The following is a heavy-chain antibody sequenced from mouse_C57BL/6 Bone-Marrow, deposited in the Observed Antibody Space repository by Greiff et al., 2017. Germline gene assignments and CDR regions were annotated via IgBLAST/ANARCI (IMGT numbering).Heavy chain of an antibody. D-gene: IGHD2-4*01. CDR1: GYTFTDYN. CDR3: ATYDYDGFAY. Sequence: EVMLVESGPELVKSGASVKMSCKASGYTFTDYNMHWVQQSHGKSLEWIGHINSNNGGTSSNHKFKGKAILTVNKSSRTSYMVLRSLTSEDSAVYYCATYDYDGFAYWGQGTLVTGSA. CDR2: INSNNGGT. J-gene: IGHJ3*01. V-gene: IGHV1-22*01.